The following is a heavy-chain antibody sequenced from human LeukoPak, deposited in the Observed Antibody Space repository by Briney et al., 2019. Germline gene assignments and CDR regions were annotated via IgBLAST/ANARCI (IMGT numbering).Heavy chain of an antibody. CDR1: GGSISSGGYS. D-gene: IGHD4-17*01. V-gene: IGHV4-30-2*01. J-gene: IGHJ3*02. CDR2: IYHSGST. CDR3: ARTTVTTGGAFDI. Sequence: SETLSLTCAVSGGSISSGGYSWSWIRQPPGKGLEWVGYIYHSGSTYYNPSLKSRVTISVDRSKNQFSLKLSSVTAADTAVYYCARTTVTTGGAFDIWGQGTMVTVSS.